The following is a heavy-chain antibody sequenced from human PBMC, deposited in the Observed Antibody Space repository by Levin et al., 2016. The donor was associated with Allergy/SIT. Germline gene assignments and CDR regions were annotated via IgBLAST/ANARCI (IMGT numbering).Heavy chain of an antibody. Sequence: ASVKVSCKTSGYAFNNYAISWLRQAPGQGLEWMGWISGYNGDTNDSEKFQDRVTLTRDPSTGTAYMELRSLRSDDTAVYYCARDFDIAYDSGWAPFDYWGQGTLVTVSS. CDR3: ARDFDIAYDSGWAPFDY. D-gene: IGHD6-19*01. CDR1: GYAFNNYA. CDR2: ISGYNGDT. V-gene: IGHV1-18*01. J-gene: IGHJ4*02.